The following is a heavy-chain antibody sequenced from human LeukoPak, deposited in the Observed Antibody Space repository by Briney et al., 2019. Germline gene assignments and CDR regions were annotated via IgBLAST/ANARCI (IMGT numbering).Heavy chain of an antibody. CDR1: GYSISSGYY. D-gene: IGHD6-19*01. Sequence: SETLSLTCAVSGYSISSGYYWGWIRQPPGKGLEWIGSIYHSGSTYYNPSLKSRVTISVGTSKNQFSLKLSSVTAADTAAYYCARQSGYSSGWPFDYWGQGTLVTVSS. CDR2: IYHSGST. V-gene: IGHV4-38-2*01. CDR3: ARQSGYSSGWPFDY. J-gene: IGHJ4*02.